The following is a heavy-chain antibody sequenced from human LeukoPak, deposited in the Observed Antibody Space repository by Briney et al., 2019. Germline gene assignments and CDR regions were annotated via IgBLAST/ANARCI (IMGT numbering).Heavy chain of an antibody. Sequence: GGSLRLSCAASGFTFSDYYMGWVRHAPGKGLEWVSYITNSVSTFYYTDSIRGRFTISRDNAKNSLYLQMNSLRAEDTAVYYCARRHCSSTTTCPLVDYWGQGTLVTVSS. CDR2: ITNSVSTF. V-gene: IGHV3-11*04. D-gene: IGHD2-2*01. CDR1: GFTFSDYY. CDR3: ARRHCSSTTTCPLVDY. J-gene: IGHJ4*02.